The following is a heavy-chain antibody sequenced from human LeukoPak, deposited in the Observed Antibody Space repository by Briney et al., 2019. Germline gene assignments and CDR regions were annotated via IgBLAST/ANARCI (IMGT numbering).Heavy chain of an antibody. D-gene: IGHD2-15*01. Sequence: GGSLRLSCAASGFTFSSYAMHWVRQAPGKGLEWVAVISYDGSNKYYADSVKGRFTISRDNSKNTLYLQMNNLRAEDTAIYYCARVGSRYCSGANCYDGFWGQGTLVSVSS. CDR1: GFTFSSYA. V-gene: IGHV3-30-3*01. CDR3: ARVGSRYCSGANCYDGF. CDR2: ISYDGSNK. J-gene: IGHJ4*02.